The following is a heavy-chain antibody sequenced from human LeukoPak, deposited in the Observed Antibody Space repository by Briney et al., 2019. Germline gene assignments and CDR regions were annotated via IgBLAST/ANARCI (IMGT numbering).Heavy chain of an antibody. CDR3: AELGITMIGGV. CDR1: GGSFSGYY. CDR2: IGSSGSTI. Sequence: LSLTCAVYGGSFSGYYWSWIRQPPGKGLEWVSYIGSSGSTIYYADSVKGRFTISRDNAKNSLYLQMNSLRAENTAVYYCAELGITMIGGVWGKGTTVTISS. J-gene: IGHJ6*04. D-gene: IGHD3-10*02. V-gene: IGHV3-11*04.